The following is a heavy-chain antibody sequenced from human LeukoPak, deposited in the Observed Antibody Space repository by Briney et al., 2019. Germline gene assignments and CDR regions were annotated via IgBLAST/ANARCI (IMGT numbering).Heavy chain of an antibody. CDR3: AKEVLIIWGNFDY. CDR2: IWYDGSNQ. Sequence: GGSLRLSCAASGFTFNSYGMHWVRQAAGKGLEWVAVIWYDGSNQHYADFVKGRFTISRDNSKNTLYLQMNSLRAEDTAVYYCAKEVLIIWGNFDYWGQGTLVTVSS. CDR1: GFTFNSYG. D-gene: IGHD7-27*01. J-gene: IGHJ4*02. V-gene: IGHV3-33*06.